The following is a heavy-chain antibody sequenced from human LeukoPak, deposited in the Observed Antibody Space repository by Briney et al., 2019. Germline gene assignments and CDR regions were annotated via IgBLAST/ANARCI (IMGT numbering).Heavy chain of an antibody. D-gene: IGHD3-3*01. CDR1: GYTFTSYD. Sequence: ASVKVSCKASGYTFTSYDINWVRQATGQGLEWMGWMNPNSGNTGYAQKFQGRVTMTRNTSISTAYMELSSLRSEDTAVYYCARGGGLAYYDFWSGWGTSTYYYYYMDVWSKGTTVTVSS. V-gene: IGHV1-8*01. CDR2: MNPNSGNT. CDR3: ARGGGLAYYDFWSGWGTSTYYYYYMDV. J-gene: IGHJ6*03.